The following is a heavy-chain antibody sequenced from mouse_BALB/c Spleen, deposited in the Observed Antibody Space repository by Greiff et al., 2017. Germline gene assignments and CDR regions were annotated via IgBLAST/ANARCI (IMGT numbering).Heavy chain of an antibody. CDR1: GYAFTNYL. CDR3: AREGNWFAY. CDR2: INPGSGGT. J-gene: IGHJ3*01. Sequence: LKESGAELVRPGTSVKVSCKASGYAFTNYLIEWVKQRPGQGLEWIGVINPGSGGTNYNEKFKGKATLTADKSSSTAYMQLSSLTSDDSAVYFCAREGNWFAYWGQGTLVTVSA. V-gene: IGHV1-54*01.